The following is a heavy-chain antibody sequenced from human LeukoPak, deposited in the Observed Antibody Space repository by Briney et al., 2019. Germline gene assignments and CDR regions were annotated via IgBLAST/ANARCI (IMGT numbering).Heavy chain of an antibody. CDR1: GFTFSSYG. J-gene: IGHJ3*02. D-gene: IGHD3-22*01. CDR2: ISYDGSNK. Sequence: PGGSLRLSCAASGFTFSSYGMHWVRQAPGKGLEWVAVISYDGSNKYYADSVEGRFTISRDNSKNTLYLQMNSLRAEDTAVYYCAKSGIDYYDSSGYRMGAFDIWGQGTMVTVSS. V-gene: IGHV3-30*18. CDR3: AKSGIDYYDSSGYRMGAFDI.